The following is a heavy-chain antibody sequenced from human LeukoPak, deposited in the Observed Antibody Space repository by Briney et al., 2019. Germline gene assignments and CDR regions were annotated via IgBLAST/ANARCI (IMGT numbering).Heavy chain of an antibody. CDR1: GYTFTGYY. CDR2: INPNSGGT. Sequence: ASVKVSCKASGYTFTGYYMHWVRQAPGQGLEWMGWINPNSGGTNYAQKFQGRVTMTRDTSISTAYMELSRLRSDDTAVYYCARVRVRGPYYYYYGMDVWGQGTTVTVSS. D-gene: IGHD3-10*01. J-gene: IGHJ6*02. V-gene: IGHV1-2*02. CDR3: ARVRVRGPYYYYYGMDV.